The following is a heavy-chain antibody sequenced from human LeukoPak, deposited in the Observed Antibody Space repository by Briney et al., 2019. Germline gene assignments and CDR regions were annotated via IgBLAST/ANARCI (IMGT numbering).Heavy chain of an antibody. J-gene: IGHJ4*02. D-gene: IGHD6-13*01. CDR1: GFTVSSNY. CDR3: ARWGEAAAFDY. V-gene: IGHV3-66*01. Sequence: PGGSLRLSCAASGFTVSSNYMSWVRQAPGKGLEWVSVIHSGGSAYYADSVRGRFTISRDNSKNTLYLQMNSLRAEDTAVYYCARWGEAAAFDYWGQGTLVAVSS. CDR2: IHSGGSA.